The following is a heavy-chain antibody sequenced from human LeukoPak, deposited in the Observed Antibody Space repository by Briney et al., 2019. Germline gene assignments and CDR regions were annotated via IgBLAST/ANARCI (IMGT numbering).Heavy chain of an antibody. CDR3: ASIPTLDY. V-gene: IGHV4-59*01. CDR1: GGSTNSYY. Sequence: SETLSLTCTVSGGSTNSYYWSWIRQPPGKGLEWIGYIYYSGSTNYNPSLKSRVTISVDTSKNQLSLKLSSVTAADTALYYCASIPTLDYWGQGTLVTVSS. J-gene: IGHJ4*02. CDR2: IYYSGST.